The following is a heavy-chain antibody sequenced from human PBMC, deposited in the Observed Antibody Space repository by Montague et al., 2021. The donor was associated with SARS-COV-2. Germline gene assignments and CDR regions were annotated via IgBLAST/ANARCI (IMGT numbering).Heavy chain of an antibody. CDR2: IYYSGGT. CDR1: GGSISSSSYY. J-gene: IGHJ3*02. CDR3: ARFPTSYYYDSKAAPATPDALDI. Sequence: SETLSLTCTVSGGSISSSSYYWGWIRQPPGKGLEWIGSIYYSGGTYYNPSLKSRVTISVDTSKNQFSLKLSSVTAADTAVYYCARFPTSYYYDSKAAPATPDALDIWGQGTMVTVSS. D-gene: IGHD3-22*01. V-gene: IGHV4-39*01.